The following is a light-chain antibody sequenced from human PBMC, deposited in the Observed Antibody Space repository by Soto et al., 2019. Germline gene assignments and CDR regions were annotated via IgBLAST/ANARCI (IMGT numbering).Light chain of an antibody. CDR1: SGDVGGYNY. V-gene: IGLV2-14*01. J-gene: IGLJ1*01. CDR3: SSYTSSSTRV. CDR2: DVS. Sequence: QSVLTQPASVSGSPGQSITISCTGTSGDVGGYNYVSWYQQHPGKALKLMIYDVSNRPSGVSNRFSGSKSGNTSSLTISGLQAEDEADYYCSSYTSSSTRVFGTGTKLTVL.